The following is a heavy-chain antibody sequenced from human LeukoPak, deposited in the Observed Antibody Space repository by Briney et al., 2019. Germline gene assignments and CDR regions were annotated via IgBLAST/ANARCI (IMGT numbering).Heavy chain of an antibody. CDR1: GFTISTYG. D-gene: IGHD2-15*01. J-gene: IGHJ4*02. CDR3: ARDRGYCSSGSCYLFDS. V-gene: IGHV3-33*01. CDR2: IWHDGSNK. Sequence: PGGSLRLSCVASGFTISTYGFHWVRQAPGRGLEWVAVIWHDGSNKYYPDSVKGRFTISRDNSKNTLYLQMNSLRAEDTAVYYCARDRGYCSSGSCYLFDSWGQGTLVTVSS.